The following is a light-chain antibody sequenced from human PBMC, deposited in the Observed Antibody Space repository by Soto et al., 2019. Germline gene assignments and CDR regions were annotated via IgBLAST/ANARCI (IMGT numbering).Light chain of an antibody. CDR1: SSNIGSGYD. J-gene: IGLJ1*01. Sequence: QSALTQPPSVSGAPGPKVTISCTGSSSNIGSGYDVHWYQQFPGTAPKLLIYGNTNRPSGVPDRFSGSKSGTSASLAITGLQAEDEADYYCQSYDSSLSGYVFGTGTKVTVL. CDR3: QSYDSSLSGYV. V-gene: IGLV1-40*01. CDR2: GNT.